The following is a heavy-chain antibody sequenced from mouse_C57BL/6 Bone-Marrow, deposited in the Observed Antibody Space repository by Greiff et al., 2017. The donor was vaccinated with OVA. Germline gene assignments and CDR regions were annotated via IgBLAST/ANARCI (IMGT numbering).Heavy chain of an antibody. CDR3: ARSRTVVPFFDY. Sequence: VQLQQSGPELVKPGASVKISCKTSGYTFTDYYMNWVKQRHGKSLEWIGDINPNNGGTSYNQKFKGKATLTVDKSSSTAYMELRSLTSEDSAVYYCARSRTVVPFFDYWGQGTTLTVSS. J-gene: IGHJ2*01. D-gene: IGHD1-1*01. V-gene: IGHV1-26*01. CDR1: GYTFTDYY. CDR2: INPNNGGT.